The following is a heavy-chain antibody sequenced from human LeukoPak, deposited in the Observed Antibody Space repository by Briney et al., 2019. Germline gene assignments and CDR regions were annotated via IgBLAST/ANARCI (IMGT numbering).Heavy chain of an antibody. CDR3: AKATYSGSYGFDY. Sequence: GGSLRLSCAASGFTFDDYAMHWVRQAPGKGLEWVSGISWNSGSIGYADSVKGRFTISRDNAKNSLYLQMNSLRAEDMALYYCAKATYSGSYGFDYWGQGTPVTVSS. D-gene: IGHD1-26*01. CDR2: ISWNSGSI. CDR1: GFTFDDYA. V-gene: IGHV3-9*03. J-gene: IGHJ4*02.